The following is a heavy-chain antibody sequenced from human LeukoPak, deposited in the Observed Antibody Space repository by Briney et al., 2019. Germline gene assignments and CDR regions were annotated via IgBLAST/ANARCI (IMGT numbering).Heavy chain of an antibody. Sequence: ASVKVSCKVSGYTFTSYDINWVRQATGQGLEWMGWMNPNSGNTGYAQKFQGRVTMTRNTSISTAYMELSSLRSEDTAVYYCARGPGSYYTFYYYYYMDVWGKGTTVTVSS. CDR3: ARGPGSYYTFYYYYYMDV. CDR1: GYTFTSYD. D-gene: IGHD3-10*01. V-gene: IGHV1-8*01. J-gene: IGHJ6*03. CDR2: MNPNSGNT.